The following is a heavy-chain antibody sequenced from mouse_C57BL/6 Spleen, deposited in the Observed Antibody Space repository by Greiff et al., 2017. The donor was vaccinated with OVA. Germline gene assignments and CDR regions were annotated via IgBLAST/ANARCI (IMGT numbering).Heavy chain of an antibody. CDR1: GYAFSSSW. CDR2: IYPGDGDT. D-gene: IGHD3-2*02. Sequence: QVQLKQSGPELVKPGASVKISCKASGYAFSSSWMNWVKQRPGKGLEWIGRIYPGDGDTNYNGKLKGKATLTADKSSSTAYMQLSSLTSEDSAVYFCARPETAQASWFAYWGQGTLVTVSA. V-gene: IGHV1-82*01. CDR3: ARPETAQASWFAY. J-gene: IGHJ3*01.